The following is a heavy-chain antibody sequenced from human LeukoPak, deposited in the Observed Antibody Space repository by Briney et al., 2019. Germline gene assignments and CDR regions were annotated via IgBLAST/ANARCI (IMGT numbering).Heavy chain of an antibody. CDR2: IIPIFGTA. J-gene: IGHJ4*02. CDR1: GGTFSSYA. CDR3: ASSKYGGNSGGYSH. Sequence: SVKVSCKASGGTFSSYAISWVRQAPGQGLEWMGGIIPIFGTANYAQKFQGRVTITADESTSTAYMELSSLRSEDTAVYYCASSKYGGNSGGYSHWGQGTLVTVSS. V-gene: IGHV1-69*13. D-gene: IGHD4-23*01.